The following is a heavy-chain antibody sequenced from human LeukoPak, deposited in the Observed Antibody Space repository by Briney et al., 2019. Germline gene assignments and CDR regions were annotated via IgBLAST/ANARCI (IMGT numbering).Heavy chain of an antibody. D-gene: IGHD5-12*01. CDR1: GGSISSGDYY. CDR3: ARGHLWLTN. V-gene: IGHV4-30-4*01. Sequence: SETLSLTCTVSGGSISSGDYYWSWIRQPPGKGLEWIGYIYYSGSTYYNPSLKSRVTISVDTSKNQFSLKLGSVTAADTAVYYCARGHLWLTNWGQGALVTVSS. J-gene: IGHJ4*02. CDR2: IYYSGST.